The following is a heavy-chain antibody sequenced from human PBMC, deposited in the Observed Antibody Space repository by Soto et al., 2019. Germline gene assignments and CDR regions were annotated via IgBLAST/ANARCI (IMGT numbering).Heavy chain of an antibody. J-gene: IGHJ6*02. D-gene: IGHD6-6*01. CDR3: GRSVKYSSPPLWYYRMEF. CDR1: GGSISSYY. CDR2: IYTSGST. V-gene: IGHV4-4*07. Sequence: SETLSLTCTISGGSISSYYWSCIRQPAGKGLEWIGRIYTSGSTNYNPSLKSRVTMSVDTSKNQFSLKMSSVTAADTAVYYCGRSVKYSSPPLWYYRMEFWGQGIRVTVSS.